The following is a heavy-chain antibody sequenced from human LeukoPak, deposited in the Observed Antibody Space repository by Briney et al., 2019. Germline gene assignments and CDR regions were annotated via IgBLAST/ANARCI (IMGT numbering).Heavy chain of an antibody. Sequence: ASVKVSCKASGGTFSSYAISWVRQAPGQGLEWMGWINPNSGGTNYAQKFQGRVTMTRDTSISTAYMELSRLRSDDTAVYYCARDAENGDYGYCGQGTLVTVSS. CDR3: ARDAENGDYGY. V-gene: IGHV1-2*02. J-gene: IGHJ4*02. CDR1: GGTFSSYA. CDR2: INPNSGGT. D-gene: IGHD3-16*01.